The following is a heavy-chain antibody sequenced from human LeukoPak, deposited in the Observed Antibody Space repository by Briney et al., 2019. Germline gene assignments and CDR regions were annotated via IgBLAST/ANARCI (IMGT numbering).Heavy chain of an antibody. J-gene: IGHJ6*02. Sequence: GGSLRLSCAASGFTFSSYAMSWVRQAPGKGLEWVSAISGSGGSTYYADSVKGRFTISRDNSKNTLYLQMNSLRAEDTAVYYCAKDKFPVSAMTTLVYYYYYGMDVWGQGTTVTVSS. CDR2: ISGSGGST. D-gene: IGHD2/OR15-2a*01. CDR3: AKDKFPVSAMTTLVYYYYYGMDV. V-gene: IGHV3-23*01. CDR1: GFTFSSYA.